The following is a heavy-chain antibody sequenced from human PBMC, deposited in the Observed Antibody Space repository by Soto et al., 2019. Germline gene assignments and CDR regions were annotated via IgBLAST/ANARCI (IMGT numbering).Heavy chain of an antibody. D-gene: IGHD4-17*01. CDR2: IYHSGST. J-gene: IGHJ4*02. CDR1: GGSISSSNW. V-gene: IGHV4-4*02. CDR3: ARSDYGGGFDY. Sequence: AETLSLICAVSGGSISSSNWLILVRQPPGKGLEWIGEIYHSGSTNYNPSLKSRVTISVDKSKNQFSLKLSSVTAADTAVYYCARSDYGGGFDYWGQGTLVTVSS.